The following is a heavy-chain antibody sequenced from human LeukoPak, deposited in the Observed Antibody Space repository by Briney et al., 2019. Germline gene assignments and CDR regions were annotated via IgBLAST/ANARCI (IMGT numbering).Heavy chain of an antibody. CDR3: RRGRGYSTYDC. CDR1: AFTFSDHW. CDR2: VKQFGREK. Sequence: GGSLRLSCAASAFTFSDHWMKWVRQAPGKGLGWVGSVKQFGREKWYVDSVKGRCTISRDKAKHSRCLQVNTLRADDTAVYECRRGRGYSTYDCWGQGTLVAVSS. D-gene: IGHD6-13*01. V-gene: IGHV3-7*01. J-gene: IGHJ4*02.